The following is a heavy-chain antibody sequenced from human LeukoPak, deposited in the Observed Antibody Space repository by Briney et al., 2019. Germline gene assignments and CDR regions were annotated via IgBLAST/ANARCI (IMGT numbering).Heavy chain of an antibody. CDR2: IYYHGST. J-gene: IGHJ4*02. Sequence: SETLSLTCSVSGDPISGYSNYKWSWIRQPPGKGLEWIGYIYYHGSTNYNPSLKGRVTFSVDTSKNQLSLKLTSVTAADTAVYYCAREYSAFDYWGQGTLVTVSS. D-gene: IGHD6-13*01. CDR3: AREYSAFDY. V-gene: IGHV4-61*01. CDR1: GDPISGYSNYK.